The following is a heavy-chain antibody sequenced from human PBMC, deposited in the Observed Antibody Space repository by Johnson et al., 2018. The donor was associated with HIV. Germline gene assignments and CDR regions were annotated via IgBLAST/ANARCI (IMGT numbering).Heavy chain of an antibody. V-gene: IGHV3-66*01. CDR3: ARIQYNFWSDPDAFDI. Sequence: VQLVESGGGLVQPGGSLRLTCAASGFTFSSYWMSWVRQAPGKGLAWVSVIYSGDTTYYAGSVKGRFTISRDNSKNTLYLQMNSLRGEDTAVYYCARIQYNFWSDPDAFDIWGQGTIVIVSS. J-gene: IGHJ3*02. D-gene: IGHD3-3*01. CDR2: IYSGDTT. CDR1: GFTFSSYW.